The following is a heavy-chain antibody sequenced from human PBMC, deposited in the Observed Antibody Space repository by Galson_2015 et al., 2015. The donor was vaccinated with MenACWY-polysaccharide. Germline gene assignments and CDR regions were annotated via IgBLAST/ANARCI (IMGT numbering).Heavy chain of an antibody. D-gene: IGHD2-2*01. CDR3: VRDPHALDF. CDR1: GFTFSNYS. CDR2: IRRTGPRI. J-gene: IGHJ4*02. V-gene: IGHV3-48*01. Sequence: SLRLSCAASGFTFSNYSMNWVRQAPGKGLEWVSYIRRTGPRIYYADSVKGRFTITKDNAKSLLFLQMNSLRADDTAVYHCVRDPHALDFWGQGTLVTVSS.